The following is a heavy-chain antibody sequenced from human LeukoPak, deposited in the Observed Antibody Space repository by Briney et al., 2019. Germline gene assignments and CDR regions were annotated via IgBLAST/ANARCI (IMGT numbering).Heavy chain of an antibody. CDR2: ISNDVISTIST. CDR3: ARAVAGTRNAFDL. V-gene: IGHV3-74*01. CDR1: GSTFSSYW. Sequence: GGSLRLSCAASGSTFSSYWMHWVRQAPGKGLVWISRISNDVISTISTSYADSVKGRFTISRDNAKNTLYLQMNSLIAEDTAVYYCARAVAGTRNAFDLWGQGTMVTVSS. J-gene: IGHJ3*01. D-gene: IGHD6-19*01.